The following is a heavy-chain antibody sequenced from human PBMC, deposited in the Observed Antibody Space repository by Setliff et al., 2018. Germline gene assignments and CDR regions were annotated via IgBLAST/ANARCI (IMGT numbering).Heavy chain of an antibody. CDR3: ARVGVPAVGLYFDY. J-gene: IGHJ4*02. V-gene: IGHV3-11*01. CDR1: GFTFSDYY. D-gene: IGHD2-8*01. CDR2: ISRGGNTI. Sequence: AGGSLRLSCAASGFTFSDYYMTWIRQAPGKGLEWVSYISRGGNTIYYADSVRGRFTISRDNAKNSLFLQMNSLRAEDTAVYYCARVGVPAVGLYFDYWGQGTLVTVSS.